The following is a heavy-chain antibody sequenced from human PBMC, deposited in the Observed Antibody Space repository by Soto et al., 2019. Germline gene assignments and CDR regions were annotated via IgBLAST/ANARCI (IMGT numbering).Heavy chain of an antibody. J-gene: IGHJ6*02. CDR1: GFTFSSYS. D-gene: IGHD3-9*01. CDR3: AREHFDWPDLFYYYGMAV. Sequence: EVQLVESGGGLVKPGGSLRLSCAASGFTFSSYSMNWVRQAPGKGLEWVSSISSSSSYIYYADSVKGRFTISRDNAKNSLYLQMNSLRAEDTAVYYCAREHFDWPDLFYYYGMAVWGQGTTVTVSS. V-gene: IGHV3-21*01. CDR2: ISSSSSYI.